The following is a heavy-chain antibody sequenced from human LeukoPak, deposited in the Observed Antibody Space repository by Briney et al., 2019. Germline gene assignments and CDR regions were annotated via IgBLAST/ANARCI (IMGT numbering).Heavy chain of an antibody. J-gene: IGHJ6*02. V-gene: IGHV1-46*01. CDR2: INPTGGST. CDR3: TRSQYYGMDV. Sequence: GASVKVACTASGYTFTSYYMHWVRQAPGQGLEWMGMINPTGGSTSYAQKFHGRVTMTRDTSTSTVYMELSSLRSEDTAVYYCTRSQYYGMDVWGQESTVTVSS. CDR1: GYTFTSYY.